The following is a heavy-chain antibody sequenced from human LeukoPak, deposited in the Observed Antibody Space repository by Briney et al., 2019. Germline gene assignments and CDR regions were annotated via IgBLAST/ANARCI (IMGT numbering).Heavy chain of an antibody. CDR2: ISYDGSNK. CDR3: AKLGVRGEQWLDGGY. Sequence: QPGGSLRLSCAASGFTFSSYGMHWVRQAPGKGLEWVAVISYDGSNKYYADSVKGRFTISRDNSKNTLYLQMNSLRAEDTAVYYCAKLGVRGEQWLDGGYWGQGTLVTVSS. D-gene: IGHD6-19*01. V-gene: IGHV3-30*18. CDR1: GFTFSSYG. J-gene: IGHJ4*02.